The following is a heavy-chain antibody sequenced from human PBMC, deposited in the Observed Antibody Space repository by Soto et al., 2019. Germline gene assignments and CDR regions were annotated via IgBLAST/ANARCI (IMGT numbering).Heavy chain of an antibody. J-gene: IGHJ4*02. D-gene: IGHD3-22*01. CDR1: GGTFSSYA. CDR2: IIPIFGTA. CDR3: ARDLVYDSSGYFDS. Sequence: QVQLVQSGAEVKKPGSSVKVSCKASGGTFSSYAISWVRQAPGQGLEWMGGIIPIFGTANYAQKSQGRVTITADASTSTAYMELSSLRSEDTAVYYYARDLVYDSSGYFDSWGQGTLVTVSS. V-gene: IGHV1-69*01.